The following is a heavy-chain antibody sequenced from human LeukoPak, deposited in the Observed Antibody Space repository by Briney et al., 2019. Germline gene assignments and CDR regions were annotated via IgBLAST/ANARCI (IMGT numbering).Heavy chain of an antibody. V-gene: IGHV3-53*03. CDR2: IYSSGNT. J-gene: IGHJ6*04. CDR3: AELGITMIGGV. CDR1: GFTITSHH. D-gene: IGHD3-10*02. Sequence: AGGSLRLSCAASGFTITSHHMSWVRQSTTKGLEWVSAIYSSGNTYYADSVKGRFTISRDNAKNSLYLQMNSLRAEDTAVYYCAELGITMIGGVWGKGTTVTISS.